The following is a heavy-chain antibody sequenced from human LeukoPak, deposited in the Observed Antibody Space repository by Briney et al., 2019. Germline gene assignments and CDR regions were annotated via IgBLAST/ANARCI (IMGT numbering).Heavy chain of an antibody. CDR2: IYYSGST. Sequence: PSETLSLTCTVSGGSISSYYWSWIRQPPGKGLEWFGNIYYSGSTNYNPSLKSRVTISVDTSKNQFSLKLSSVTAADTAVYYCARSQPLDYDFWSGYYSTYYYYGMDVWGQGTTVTVSS. CDR3: ARSQPLDYDFWSGYYSTYYYYGMDV. V-gene: IGHV4-59*01. D-gene: IGHD3-3*01. J-gene: IGHJ6*02. CDR1: GGSISSYY.